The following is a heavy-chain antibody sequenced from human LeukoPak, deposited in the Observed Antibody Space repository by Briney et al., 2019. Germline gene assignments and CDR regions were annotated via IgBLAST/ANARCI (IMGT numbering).Heavy chain of an antibody. V-gene: IGHV4-59*08. CDR1: GVSIYNHY. D-gene: IGHD3-10*01. J-gene: IGHJ4*02. CDR2: IYYSGST. CDR3: ARLPSGTLNPPYDY. Sequence: PSETLSLTYTVSGVSIYNHYWSWIRQPPGKGLESIGYIYYSGSTIYNPSLKSRVAISLDTSKNQFSLKLISVTAADTAVYYCARLPSGTLNPPYDYWGQGSLVTVSS.